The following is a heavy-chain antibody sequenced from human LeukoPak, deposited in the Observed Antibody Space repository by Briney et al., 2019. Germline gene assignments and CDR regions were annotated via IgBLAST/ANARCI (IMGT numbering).Heavy chain of an antibody. CDR1: GGTFNNYA. J-gene: IGHJ4*02. Sequence: SVKVSCKASGGTFNNYAISWVRQAPGQGLEWMGRIIPILGIANYAQKFQGRVTITADTSTSTVFMELRNLNTDDTAVYYCARDPSNTSGRYLFFDYWGQGTLVTVSS. CDR3: ARDPSNTSGRYLFFDY. D-gene: IGHD6-19*01. V-gene: IGHV1-69*04. CDR2: IIPILGIA.